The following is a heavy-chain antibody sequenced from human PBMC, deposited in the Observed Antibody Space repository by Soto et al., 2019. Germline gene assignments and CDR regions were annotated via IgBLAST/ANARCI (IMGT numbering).Heavy chain of an antibody. CDR1: GYTFTSYG. CDR2: ISAYNGNT. CDR3: ERLIPAATVPPHSFPGMDD. Sequence: ASVKVSCKASGYTFTSYGISWVRQAPGQGLEWMGWISAYNGNTNYAQKLQGRVTMTTDTSTSTAYMELRSLRSDDTAVYYCERLIPAATVPPHSFPGMDDWGQGTLVTVSS. V-gene: IGHV1-18*01. J-gene: IGHJ4*01. D-gene: IGHD6-13*01.